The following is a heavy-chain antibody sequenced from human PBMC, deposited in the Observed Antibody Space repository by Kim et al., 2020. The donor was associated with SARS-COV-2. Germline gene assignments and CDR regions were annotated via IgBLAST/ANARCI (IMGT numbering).Heavy chain of an antibody. CDR2: ISYDGSNK. J-gene: IGHJ4*02. CDR1: GFTFSSYA. V-gene: IGHV3-30*04. CDR3: ARAGKRANPRVVVVIVNNPYFDY. Sequence: GGSLRLSCAASGFTFSSYAMHWVRQAPGKGLEWVAVISYDGSNKYYADSVKGRFTISRDNSKNTLYLQMNSLRAEDTAVYYCARAGKRANPRVVVVIVNNPYFDYWGQGTLVTVSS. D-gene: IGHD3-22*01.